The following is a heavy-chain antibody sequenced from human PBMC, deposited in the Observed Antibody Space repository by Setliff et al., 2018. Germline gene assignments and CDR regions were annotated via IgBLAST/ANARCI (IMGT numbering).Heavy chain of an antibody. D-gene: IGHD7-27*01. V-gene: IGHV3-48*01. CDR3: VRDLHWGFDY. CDR1: GFTFSGYY. J-gene: IGHJ4*02. Sequence: PVGSLRLSCAASGFTFSGYYMQWVRQAPGKGLEWVSYIRNDGATTSYADSVKGRFTISRDNVKNSLFLQMNSLRAEDTAVYYCVRDLHWGFDYWGLGTLVTVSS. CDR2: IRNDGATT.